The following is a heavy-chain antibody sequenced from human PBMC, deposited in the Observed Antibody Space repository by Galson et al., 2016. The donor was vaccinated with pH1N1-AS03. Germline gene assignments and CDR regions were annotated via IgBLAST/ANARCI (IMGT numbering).Heavy chain of an antibody. CDR2: IDPSDSYT. D-gene: IGHD2-15*01. CDR3: AKSYCSGGSCYRKNAFDI. CDR1: GYSFTNYW. J-gene: IGHJ3*02. V-gene: IGHV5-10-1*01. Sequence: QSGAEVKKPGESLIISCKVSGYSFTNYWISWVRQTPDKGLEWMGRIDPSDSYTHYASSFEGLISISVDKTNNKVYLQWSSLKASDTAMYYCAKSYCSGGSCYRKNAFDIWGQGTMVAVSS.